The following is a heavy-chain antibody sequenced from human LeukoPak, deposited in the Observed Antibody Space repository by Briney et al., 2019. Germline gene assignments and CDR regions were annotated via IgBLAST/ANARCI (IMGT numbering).Heavy chain of an antibody. V-gene: IGHV3-23*01. CDR2: VRGNGET. CDR1: GLSFSSIA. CDR3: ARASSVSSTDAVR. Sequence: GGSLRLSCAASGLSFSSIAMSWVRLRPPRGMEWVSIVRGNGETFYADSVTVRFTLSSDSSRTTVYFQLNNLRGEDTAIYYCARASSVSSTDAVRWGHRTLVTVSS. J-gene: IGHJ4*01. D-gene: IGHD3-22*01.